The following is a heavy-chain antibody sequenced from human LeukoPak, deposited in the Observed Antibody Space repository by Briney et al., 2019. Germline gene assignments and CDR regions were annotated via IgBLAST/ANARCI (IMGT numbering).Heavy chain of an antibody. V-gene: IGHV1-46*01. CDR1: GYTFTSYY. CDR3: ARDPIGGRWPYYFDY. Sequence: ASVKVSCKASGYTFTSYYMHWVRQAPGQGLEWMGIINPSGGSTSYAQKFQGRVTMTRDTSTSTVYMDLSSLRSEDTAVYYCARDPIGGRWPYYFDYWGQGTLVTVSS. D-gene: IGHD2-15*01. CDR2: INPSGGST. J-gene: IGHJ4*02.